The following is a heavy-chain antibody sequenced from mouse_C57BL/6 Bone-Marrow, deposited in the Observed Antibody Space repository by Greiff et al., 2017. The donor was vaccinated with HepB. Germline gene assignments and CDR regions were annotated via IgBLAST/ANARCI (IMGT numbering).Heavy chain of an antibody. CDR2: IDPSDSYT. CDR1: GYTFTSYW. Sequence: QVQLQQPGAELVMPGASVKLSCKASGYTFTSYWMHWVKQRPGQGLEWIGEIDPSDSYTNYNQKFKGKSTLTVDKSSSTAYMQLSSLTSEDSAVYYCARSLSAYFDYWGQGTTLTVSS. V-gene: IGHV1-69*01. J-gene: IGHJ2*01. CDR3: ARSLSAYFDY.